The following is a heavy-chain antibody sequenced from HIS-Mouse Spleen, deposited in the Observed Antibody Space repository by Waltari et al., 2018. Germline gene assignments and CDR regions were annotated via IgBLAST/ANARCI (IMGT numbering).Heavy chain of an antibody. CDR1: GFPCRRLW. J-gene: IGHJ4*02. CDR2: INSDGSST. V-gene: IGHV3-74*01. D-gene: IGHD1-26*01. Sequence: EVQLVESGGGLVQPGGSLRLSCAASGFPCRRLWLHWVRQAPGKGRVWVSRINSDGSSTSYADSVKGRFTISRDNAKNTLYLQMNSLRAEDTAVYYCARDLGAFDYWGQGTLVTVSS. CDR3: ARDLGAFDY.